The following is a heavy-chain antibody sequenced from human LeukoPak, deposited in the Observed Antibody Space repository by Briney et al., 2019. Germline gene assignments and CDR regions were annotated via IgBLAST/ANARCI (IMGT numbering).Heavy chain of an antibody. CDR1: GYTFTSYT. V-gene: IGHV1-18*01. CDR2: ISAYTGNT. D-gene: IGHD3-22*01. CDR3: ARGFSSGSNWFDP. J-gene: IGHJ5*02. Sequence: ASVKVSCKASGYTFTSYTMSWVRQAPGQGLEWMGWISAYTGNTNYAQSLQGRVSMTTDTSTSTAYMELRSLRFDDTAVYYCARGFSSGSNWFDPWGQGTLVTVSS.